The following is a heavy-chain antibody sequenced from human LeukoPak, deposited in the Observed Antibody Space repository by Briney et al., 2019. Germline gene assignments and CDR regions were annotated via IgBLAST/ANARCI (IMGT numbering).Heavy chain of an antibody. V-gene: IGHV4-34*01. D-gene: IGHD1-14*01. J-gene: IGHJ5*02. Sequence: PSETLSLTCAVYGGSFRGYYWSWIRQPPSKGLEWIGEINHSGSTTYKPSLKSQVSISIDTSKSQFSMKVGSVTAAQRGIYYCARVEWADRINWFDPWGEGKLVTVSS. CDR1: GGSFRGYY. CDR3: ARVEWADRINWFDP. CDR2: INHSGST.